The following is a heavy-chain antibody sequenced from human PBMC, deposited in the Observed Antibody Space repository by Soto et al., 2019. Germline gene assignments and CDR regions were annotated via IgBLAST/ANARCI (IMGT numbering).Heavy chain of an antibody. CDR3: AKSLAVGQWLVRSGDAFDI. CDR2: ISGSGGST. CDR1: GFTFSSYA. D-gene: IGHD6-19*01. J-gene: IGHJ3*02. Sequence: PGGSLRLSCAASGFTFSSYAMSWVRQAPGKGLEWVSAISGSGGSTYYADSVKGRFTISRDNSKNTLYLQMNSLRAEDTAVYYCAKSLAVGQWLVRSGDAFDIWGQGTMVTVSS. V-gene: IGHV3-23*01.